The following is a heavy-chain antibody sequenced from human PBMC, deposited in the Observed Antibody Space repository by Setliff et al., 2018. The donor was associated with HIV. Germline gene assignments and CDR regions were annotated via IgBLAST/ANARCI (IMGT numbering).Heavy chain of an antibody. V-gene: IGHV1-18*01. CDR1: GYTFTSYG. D-gene: IGHD2-21*02. CDR3: ARAGAEVTSHFDW. CDR2: ISASNGDT. Sequence: ASVKVSCKASGYTFTSYGISWVRQAPGQGLEWMGWISASNGDTNYAQKFQGRVTMTTDTSTSTAYMELRSLRSDDTAVYYCARAGAEVTSHFDWWGQGALVTVSS. J-gene: IGHJ4*02.